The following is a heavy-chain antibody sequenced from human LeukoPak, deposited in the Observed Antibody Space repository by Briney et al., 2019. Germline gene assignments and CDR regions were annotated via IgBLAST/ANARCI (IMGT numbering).Heavy chain of an antibody. CDR3: AKGGNGALDY. Sequence: GGSLRLSCAASGFTVSDSYMTWVRQAPGKGLDWVSVIYSGAGSYYADSVKGRFTISRDNSKNTVYLQMNGLRDEDTAIYYCAKGGNGALDYWGRGTLVTVSS. CDR1: GFTVSDSY. J-gene: IGHJ4*02. CDR2: IYSGAGS. V-gene: IGHV3-53*01. D-gene: IGHD2-8*01.